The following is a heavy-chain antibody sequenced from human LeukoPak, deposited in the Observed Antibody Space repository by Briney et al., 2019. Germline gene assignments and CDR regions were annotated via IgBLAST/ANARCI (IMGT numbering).Heavy chain of an antibody. Sequence: LETLSLTCTVSGGSISSSSYYWGWIRQPPGKGLEWIGSIYYSGSTYYNPSLKSRVTISVDTSKNQFSLKLSSVTAADTAVYYCARLTCSGYIVYWGQGTLVTVSS. D-gene: IGHD3-22*01. CDR2: IYYSGST. CDR3: ARLTCSGYIVY. CDR1: GGSISSSSYY. J-gene: IGHJ4*02. V-gene: IGHV4-39*01.